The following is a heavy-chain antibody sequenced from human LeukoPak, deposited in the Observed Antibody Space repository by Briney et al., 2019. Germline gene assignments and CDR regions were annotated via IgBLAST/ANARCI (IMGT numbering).Heavy chain of an antibody. CDR3: ARCGMVRGVIISRSYYYYGMDV. D-gene: IGHD3-10*01. Sequence: ASVKVSCKASGYTFTSYGISWVRQAPGQGLEWMGLISAYNGNTNYAQKLQGRVTMTTDTSTSTAYMELRSLRSDDTAVYYCARCGMVRGVIISRSYYYYGMDVWGQGTTVTVSS. J-gene: IGHJ6*02. CDR1: GYTFTSYG. V-gene: IGHV1-18*01. CDR2: ISAYNGNT.